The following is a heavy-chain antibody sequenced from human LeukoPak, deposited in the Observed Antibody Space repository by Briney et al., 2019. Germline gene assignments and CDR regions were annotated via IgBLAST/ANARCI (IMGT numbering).Heavy chain of an antibody. J-gene: IGHJ3*02. CDR2: ISSSGSTI. CDR3: ARDGYYYDSSSYAFDI. Sequence: PGRSLRLSCAASGFTFSSYAMHWVRQAPGKGLEWVSYISSSGSTIYYADSVKGRFTISRDNAKNSLYLQMNSLRAEDTAVYYCARDGYYYDSSSYAFDIWGQGTMVTVSS. V-gene: IGHV3-48*04. CDR1: GFTFSSYA. D-gene: IGHD3-22*01.